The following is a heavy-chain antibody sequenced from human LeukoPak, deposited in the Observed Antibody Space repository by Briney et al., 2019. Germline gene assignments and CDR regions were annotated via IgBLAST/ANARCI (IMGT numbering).Heavy chain of an antibody. CDR3: STAKFDL. CDR2: ISLSGTNI. CDR1: GFTLSSYS. V-gene: IGHV3-48*01. Sequence: GGSLRLSCAASGFTLSSYSINWVRQTPGKGLEWISYISLSGTNIYYADFVKGRFTISRDNAENIVYLQMSSLRAEDTAVYYCSTAKFDLWGQGTLVTVSS. J-gene: IGHJ4*02.